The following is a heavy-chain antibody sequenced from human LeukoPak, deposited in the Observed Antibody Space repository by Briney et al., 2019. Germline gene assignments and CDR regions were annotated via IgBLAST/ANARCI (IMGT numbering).Heavy chain of an antibody. Sequence: GGSLRLSCAASGFSFTNYVMTWVRQAPGKGLEWVSGISSNSGTTYYADSVKGRFTISRDNSKNTLYLQMNSLRAEDTAVYYWAKRVHSASWYAAFDYWGQGTLVTVSS. V-gene: IGHV3-23*01. CDR3: AKRVHSASWYAAFDY. CDR1: GFSFTNYV. D-gene: IGHD6-13*01. CDR2: ISSNSGTT. J-gene: IGHJ4*02.